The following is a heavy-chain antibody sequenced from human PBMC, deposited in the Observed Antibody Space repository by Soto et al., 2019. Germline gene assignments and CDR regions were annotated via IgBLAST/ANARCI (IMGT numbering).Heavy chain of an antibody. CDR1: GFSISVSA. CDR2: IRTKDNGYAA. CDR3: AKEVGSDSSYYYGMDV. J-gene: IGHJ6*02. D-gene: IGHD1-26*01. Sequence: EVQLVESGGGLVQPGGSLKVSCAASGFSISVSAMHWVRQASGKGLEWVGRIRTKDNGYAASYVASVKGRFTSSRDDTKSTAYLQMKSLKTEAAAVYYCAKEVGSDSSYYYGMDVWGQGGTVTVSS. V-gene: IGHV3-73*02.